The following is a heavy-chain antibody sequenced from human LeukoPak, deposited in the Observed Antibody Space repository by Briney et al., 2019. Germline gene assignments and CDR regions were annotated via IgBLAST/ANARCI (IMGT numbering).Heavy chain of an antibody. V-gene: IGHV3-23*01. CDR3: AKLSGYATHFDY. CDR2: ISGSGGST. Sequence: GGSLRLSYAASGFTFSSYAMSWVRQAPGKGLEWVSAISGSGGSTYYADSVKGRFTISRDNSKNTLYLQMNSLRAEDTAVYYCAKLSGYATHFDYWGQGTLVTVSS. CDR1: GFTFSSYA. J-gene: IGHJ4*02. D-gene: IGHD5-12*01.